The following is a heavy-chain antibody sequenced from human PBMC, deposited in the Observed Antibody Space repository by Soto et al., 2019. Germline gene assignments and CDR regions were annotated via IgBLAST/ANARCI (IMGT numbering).Heavy chain of an antibody. Sequence: WGSLRLSCVASGFTFSSYYMMWARQVPGRGLEWFAKIKQDGSEKSYLDSVRGRFTISRDNAKESVYLEMDSLRADDTAVYFCGRLERGAAGGNFWGQGTLVTVCS. J-gene: IGHJ4*02. D-gene: IGHD6-13*01. CDR1: GFTFSSYY. CDR2: IKQDGSEK. CDR3: GRLERGAAGGNF. V-gene: IGHV3-7*03.